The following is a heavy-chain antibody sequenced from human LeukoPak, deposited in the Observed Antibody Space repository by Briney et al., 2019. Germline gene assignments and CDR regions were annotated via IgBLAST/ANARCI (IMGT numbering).Heavy chain of an antibody. J-gene: IGHJ5*02. CDR2: VYYTGST. D-gene: IGHD6-19*01. V-gene: IGHV4-61*01. CDR3: ARSGVGVAGTDR. CDR1: GGSVSSGSYY. Sequence: SETLSLTCTVSGGSVSSGSYYWSWIRQPPGKGLEWIGYVYYTGSTNYNPSLKSRVTISVDTSKNQFSLKLTSVTAADTVVYYCARSGVGVAGTDRWGQGTLVTVSS.